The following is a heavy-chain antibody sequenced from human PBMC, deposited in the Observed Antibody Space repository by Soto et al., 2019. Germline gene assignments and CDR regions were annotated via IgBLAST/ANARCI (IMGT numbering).Heavy chain of an antibody. CDR1: GGSLSGYY. CDR2: VKDGGHT. V-gene: IGHV4-34*01. D-gene: IGHD5-12*01. CDR3: ARGQEGVVATH. Sequence: QVQLQQWGAGLLKPSETLSLKCAVTGGSLSGYYWSWIRQPPGTGLEWIGEVKDGGHTNYSPSLRGRVTISSDTSNNQFSLRLNSVTAADTGVYYCARGQEGVVATHWDHGSLVTVSS. J-gene: IGHJ4*01.